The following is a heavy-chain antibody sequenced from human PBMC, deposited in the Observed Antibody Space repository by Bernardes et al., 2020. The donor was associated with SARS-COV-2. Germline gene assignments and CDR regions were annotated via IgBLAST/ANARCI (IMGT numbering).Heavy chain of an antibody. CDR3: ARVGVGATYGSFDY. V-gene: IGHV1-2*02. CDR1: GYTFTGYY. J-gene: IGHJ4*02. Sequence: ASVKVSCKASGYTFTGYYMHWVRQAPGQGLEWMGWINPNSGGTNYAQKFQGRVTMTRDTSISTAYMELSRLRSDDPAVYYCARVGVGATYGSFDYWGQGTLVTVSS. D-gene: IGHD1-26*01. CDR2: INPNSGGT.